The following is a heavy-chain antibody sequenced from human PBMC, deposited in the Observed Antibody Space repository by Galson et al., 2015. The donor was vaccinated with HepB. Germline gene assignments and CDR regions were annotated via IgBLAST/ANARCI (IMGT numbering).Heavy chain of an antibody. CDR3: AKVRCEGGGSCYSYFQH. D-gene: IGHD2-15*01. Sequence: SLRLSCAASGFTFSSYGMHWVRQAPGKGLEWVAVISYDGSNKYYADSVKGRFTISRDNSKNTLYLQMNSLRAEDTAVYYCAKVRCEGGGSCYSYFQHWGQGTLVTVSS. V-gene: IGHV3-30*18. CDR2: ISYDGSNK. J-gene: IGHJ1*01. CDR1: GFTFSSYG.